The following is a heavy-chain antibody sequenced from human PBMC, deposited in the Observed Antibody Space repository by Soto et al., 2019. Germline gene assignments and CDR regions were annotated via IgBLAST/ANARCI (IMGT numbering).Heavy chain of an antibody. V-gene: IGHV1-69*01. J-gene: IGHJ6*02. CDR2: IIPMFGTA. D-gene: IGHD5-18*01. Sequence: QVQLVQSGAEVKKAGSSVKVSCKASGGTFSSYAMNWVRQAPGQGLEWMGGIIPMFGTADYAQKFQVRVTITADESTSTAYMELSSLTSEDTAVYYCARPVLMDTGVRYYYGMDVWGQGTTVTVSS. CDR1: GGTFSSYA. CDR3: ARPVLMDTGVRYYYGMDV.